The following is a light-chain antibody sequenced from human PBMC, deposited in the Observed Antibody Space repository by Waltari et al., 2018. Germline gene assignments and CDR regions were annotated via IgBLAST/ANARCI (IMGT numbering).Light chain of an antibody. V-gene: IGLV2-11*01. CDR3: CSYAGSYTFV. CDR1: SSDVGSYKF. J-gene: IGLJ7*01. Sequence: QSALTQPRSVSGSPGQSVTISCSGTSSDVGSYKFVSWYQQHPGNAPKLLIYDVVKRPSGVPDRFSGSKSGNTASLTISGLQTEDESDYYCCSYAGSYTFVFGGGTQLTVL. CDR2: DVV.